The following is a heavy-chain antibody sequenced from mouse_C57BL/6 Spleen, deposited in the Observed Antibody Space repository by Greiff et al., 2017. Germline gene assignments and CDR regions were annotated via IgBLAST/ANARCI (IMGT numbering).Heavy chain of an antibody. V-gene: IGHV3-6*01. CDR1: GYSITSGYY. CDR2: ISDDGSN. Sequence: ESGPGLVKPSPSLSLSCSVTGYSITSGYYWNWIRQFPGNKLEWMGYISDDGSNNYNPSLKNRISLTRDTSKEQFFRNSNYVTTEDTATYDCARFDGSSHWYCDVWGTGTTVTVSS. CDR3: ARFDGSSHWYCDV. J-gene: IGHJ1*03. D-gene: IGHD1-1*01.